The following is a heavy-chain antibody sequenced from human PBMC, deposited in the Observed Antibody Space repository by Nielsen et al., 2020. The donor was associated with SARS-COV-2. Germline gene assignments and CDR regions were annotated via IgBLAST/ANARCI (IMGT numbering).Heavy chain of an antibody. D-gene: IGHD6-19*01. Sequence: GESLKISCTASGFIFSSYAMSWVRQAPGKGLEWVSAISGSGGRTYYADSVKGRFTISRDKSKNTLYVLMNSLRAEDTAVYYCAKMSPPGIAVGTAEYFQHWGQGTLVTVPS. CDR2: ISGSGGRT. CDR3: AKMSPPGIAVGTAEYFQH. J-gene: IGHJ1*01. CDR1: GFIFSSYA. V-gene: IGHV3-23*01.